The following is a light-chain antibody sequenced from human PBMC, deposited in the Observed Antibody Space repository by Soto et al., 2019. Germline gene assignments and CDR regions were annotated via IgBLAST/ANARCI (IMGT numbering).Light chain of an antibody. CDR1: QSISSF. Sequence: EIVLTQSPATRSLSPGERVTLSCRASQSISSFLAWYQQKPGQAPRLLIYGASNRATGIPARFSGSGSRTDFTLTISSLEPEDFAAYYCQQHFNGPITFGQGTRLEIK. V-gene: IGKV3-11*01. CDR2: GAS. J-gene: IGKJ5*01. CDR3: QQHFNGPIT.